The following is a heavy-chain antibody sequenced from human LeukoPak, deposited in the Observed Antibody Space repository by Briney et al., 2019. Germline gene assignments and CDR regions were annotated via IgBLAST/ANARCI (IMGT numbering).Heavy chain of an antibody. V-gene: IGHV3-21*01. D-gene: IGHD4-11*01. Sequence: PGGSLRLSCAASGFTLSSYSMNWVRQAPGKGLEWVSSISSSSSYIYYADSVKGRFTISRDNAKNSLYLQMNSLRAEDTAVYYCARGVGDYRPPGLDYWSQGTLVTVSS. CDR1: GFTLSSYS. CDR2: ISSSSSYI. CDR3: ARGVGDYRPPGLDY. J-gene: IGHJ4*02.